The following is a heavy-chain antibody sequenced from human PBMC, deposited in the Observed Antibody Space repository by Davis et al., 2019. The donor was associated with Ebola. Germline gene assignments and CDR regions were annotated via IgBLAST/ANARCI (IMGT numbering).Heavy chain of an antibody. CDR3: ARNSDYGGNDVFDI. CDR2: IYYSGAT. D-gene: IGHD4-23*01. Sequence: MPSETLSLTCTVSGGSVSGGDSYWSWIRQSPGKGLEWIGHIYYSGATTYNPSFRSRVIMSKAPSKNQFSLKVNSVTPADTAVYYCARNSDYGGNDVFDIWGQGTMVTVSS. CDR1: GGSVSGGDSY. J-gene: IGHJ3*02. V-gene: IGHV4-61*08.